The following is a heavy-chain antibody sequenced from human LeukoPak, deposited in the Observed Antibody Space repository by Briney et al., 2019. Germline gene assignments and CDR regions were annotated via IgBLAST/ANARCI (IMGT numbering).Heavy chain of an antibody. Sequence: GGSLRLSCAASGFTFNSYAMTWVRQAPGKGLEWVSIISGSGGSTDYADSVKGRFSISRDNSKNTVYLQMNSLRAEDTAVYYCAKRGYGDSGGYFDYWGQGTLVTVSS. CDR2: ISGSGGST. CDR3: AKRGYGDSGGYFDY. V-gene: IGHV3-23*01. J-gene: IGHJ4*02. D-gene: IGHD4-17*01. CDR1: GFTFNSYA.